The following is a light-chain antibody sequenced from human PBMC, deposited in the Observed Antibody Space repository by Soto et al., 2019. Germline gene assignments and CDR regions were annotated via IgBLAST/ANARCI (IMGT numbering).Light chain of an antibody. V-gene: IGKV3-20*01. J-gene: IGKJ1*01. Sequence: LSVYQGVRATLSCRASQSVSSGHLAWYQQKPGQAPRLLIYGASSRATGIPDRFSGSGSGTGFTLTISRLEPEDYAVYYCQQYGHSLWTFGQGTKVAIK. CDR2: GAS. CDR3: QQYGHSLWT. CDR1: QSVSSGH.